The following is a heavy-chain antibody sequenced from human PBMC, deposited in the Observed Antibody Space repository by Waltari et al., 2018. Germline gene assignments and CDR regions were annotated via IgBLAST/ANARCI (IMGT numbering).Heavy chain of an antibody. Sequence: QVQLVQSGAEVKKPGSSVKVSCKASGGTFSSYAISWVRQAPGQGLEWMGGIIPSFGTANYAQKFKGRVTITADESTSTAYMELSSLRSEDTAVYYCARSPPSYDSSGSIFDYWGQGTLVTVSS. V-gene: IGHV1-69*01. D-gene: IGHD3-22*01. J-gene: IGHJ4*02. CDR1: GGTFSSYA. CDR2: IIPSFGTA. CDR3: ARSPPSYDSSGSIFDY.